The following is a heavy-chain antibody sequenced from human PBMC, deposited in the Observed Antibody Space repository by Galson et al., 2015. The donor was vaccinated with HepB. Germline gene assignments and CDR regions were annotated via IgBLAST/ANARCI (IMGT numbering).Heavy chain of an antibody. J-gene: IGHJ4*02. V-gene: IGHV2-26*01. Sequence: PPLVKPTQTLTLTCTVSGLSLSNARVGVSWIRQPPGKALEWLAHIFSNDDKSYSRSLKSRLTISKDTSKSQVVLTMTNMDPVDTATYFCARFSSGYDYWGQGTLVTVSA. CDR1: GLSLSNARVG. CDR3: ARFSSGYDY. CDR2: IFSNDDK. D-gene: IGHD5-12*01.